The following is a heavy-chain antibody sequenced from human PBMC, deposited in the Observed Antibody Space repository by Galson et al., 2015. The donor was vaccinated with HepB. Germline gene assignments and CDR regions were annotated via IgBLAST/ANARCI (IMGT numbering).Heavy chain of an antibody. CDR3: AKDKQWLSYYYYGIDV. J-gene: IGHJ6*02. CDR2: ISYDGSKK. D-gene: IGHD6-19*01. CDR1: GFTFSSYG. V-gene: IGHV3-30*18. Sequence: LRLSCAASGFTFSSYGMHWVRQAPGKGLEWVAVISYDGSKKYFADSVKGRFTISRDNSKTTLYLQMNSLRAEDTAVYYCAKDKQWLSYYYYGIDVWGQGTTVTVSS.